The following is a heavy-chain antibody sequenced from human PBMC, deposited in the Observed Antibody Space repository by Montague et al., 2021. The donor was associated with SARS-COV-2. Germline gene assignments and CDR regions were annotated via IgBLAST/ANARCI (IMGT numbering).Heavy chain of an antibody. CDR3: ARDQRSWSFEAWRPTGYYYGMDV. CDR1: GFTVSSNY. D-gene: IGHD6-13*01. CDR2: IYSGSST. V-gene: IGHV3-66*01. J-gene: IGHJ6*02. Sequence: SLRLSCAASGFTVSSNYMSWVRQAPGKGLEWVSVIYSGSSTYYADSVKGRFTISRDNSKNTLYLQMNSLRAEDTAVYYCARDQRSWSFEAWRPTGYYYGMDVWGQGTTVTVSS.